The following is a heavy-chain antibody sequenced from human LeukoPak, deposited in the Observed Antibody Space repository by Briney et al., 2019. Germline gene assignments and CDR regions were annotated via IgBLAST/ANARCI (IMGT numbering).Heavy chain of an antibody. Sequence: SETLSLTCTVSGGSISSYYWSWIRQPAGKGLEWIGRIYTSGSTNYNPSLKSRVTMSVDTSKNQFSLKLSSVTAADTAVYYCARDGQTTVVTQYYYYYMDVWGKGTTVTVSS. V-gene: IGHV4-4*07. CDR1: GGSISSYY. CDR2: IYTSGST. D-gene: IGHD4-23*01. CDR3: ARDGQTTVVTQYYYYYMDV. J-gene: IGHJ6*03.